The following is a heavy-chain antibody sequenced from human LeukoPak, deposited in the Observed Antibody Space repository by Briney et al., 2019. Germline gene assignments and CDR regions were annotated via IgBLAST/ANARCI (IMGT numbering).Heavy chain of an antibody. Sequence: GGSLRLSCAASGFTVSTNYMSWVRQAPGKGLEWVSGIYSVGSTYYAASVKGRFTISRDNSKNTLSLQMNSLRAEDTAVYYCASQRRDTNPRFDSWGQGTLVTVSS. CDR3: ASQRRDTNPRFDS. V-gene: IGHV3-53*01. CDR1: GFTVSTNY. J-gene: IGHJ4*02. CDR2: IYSVGST. D-gene: IGHD1-14*01.